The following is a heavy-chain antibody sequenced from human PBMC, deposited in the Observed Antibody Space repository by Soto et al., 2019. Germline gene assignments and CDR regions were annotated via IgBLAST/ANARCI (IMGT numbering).Heavy chain of an antibody. Sequence: EVQLWESGGGLVQPGGSLRLSCAVSGYTFSSFDMSWVRQAPGKGLEWVSTISGSGGGTNYADSVKGRLTISRDISTYTVYLQMNGRKAEATAVYYCARRTGFDDWGQGAMVTVSS. J-gene: IGHJ4*02. V-gene: IGHV3-23*01. CDR1: GYTFSSFD. CDR2: ISGSGGGT. CDR3: ARRTGFDD.